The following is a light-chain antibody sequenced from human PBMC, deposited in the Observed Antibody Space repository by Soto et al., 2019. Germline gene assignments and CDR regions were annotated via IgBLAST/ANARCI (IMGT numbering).Light chain of an antibody. CDR1: QSINIY. Sequence: EIVLTQSPATLSLSPGERATLSCRASQSINIYLAWYQQRPGQAPRLLIYDASNRAPGIPPRFSGSRSGTDFTLTISSLEPEDFVVYYCQQRNNWPLTFGGGTKVEIK. V-gene: IGKV3-11*01. CDR3: QQRNNWPLT. CDR2: DAS. J-gene: IGKJ4*01.